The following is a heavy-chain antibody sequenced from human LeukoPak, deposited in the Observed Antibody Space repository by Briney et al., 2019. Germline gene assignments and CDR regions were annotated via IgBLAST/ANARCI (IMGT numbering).Heavy chain of an antibody. Sequence: GGSLRLSCAASGFTFSSYEMNWVRQAPGKGLEWVSYISSSGSTIYYADSVKGRFTISRDNSKNTLYLQMNSLRAEDTAVYYCARACPSVAGCFDYWGQGTLVTVSS. D-gene: IGHD6-19*01. V-gene: IGHV3-48*03. CDR2: ISSSGSTI. CDR3: ARACPSVAGCFDY. CDR1: GFTFSSYE. J-gene: IGHJ4*02.